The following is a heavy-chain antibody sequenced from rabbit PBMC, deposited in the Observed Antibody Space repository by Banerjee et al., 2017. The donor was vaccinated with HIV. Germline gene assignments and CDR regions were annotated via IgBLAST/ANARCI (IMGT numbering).Heavy chain of an antibody. CDR1: GFDFSSYG. D-gene: IGHD2-1*01. J-gene: IGHJ4*01. Sequence: QSLEESGGDLVKPGASLTLTCTASGFDFSSYGVSWVRQAPGKGLEWIGYIDPVFGSTFYADWVNGRFTISSHNAQNTLYLQLNSLTAADTATYFCVRDGSYDEYGDYDLWGPGTLVTVS. V-gene: IGHV1S7*01. CDR2: IDPVFGST. CDR3: VRDGSYDEYGDYDL.